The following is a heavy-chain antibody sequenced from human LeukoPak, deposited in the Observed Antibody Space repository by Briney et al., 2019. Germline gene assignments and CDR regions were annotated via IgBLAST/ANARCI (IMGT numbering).Heavy chain of an antibody. Sequence: APEKVSCKASGFTFTGYYMHWVRQAPGQGLEWMGWINPNTGGTNYAQKFQGRVTMTRDTSISTAYMVLSSLRSDDTAVYYCARIHQYYSDGNDYYERWGQGTLVTVSP. D-gene: IGHD3-22*01. V-gene: IGHV1-2*02. CDR3: ARIHQYYSDGNDYYER. J-gene: IGHJ4*02. CDR1: GFTFTGYY. CDR2: INPNTGGT.